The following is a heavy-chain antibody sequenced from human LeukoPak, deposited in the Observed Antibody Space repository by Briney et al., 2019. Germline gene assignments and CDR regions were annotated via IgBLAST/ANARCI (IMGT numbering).Heavy chain of an antibody. J-gene: IGHJ3*02. V-gene: IGHV4-30-2*06. Sequence: SETLSLTCTVSGGSISSGGYYWNWIRQSPGKGLEWIGYFYHSGITYYNPSLKSRVTISVDTSKNQFSLKLGSVTAADTAVFYCARHKTRTRAFDIWGQGTMVTVSS. CDR2: FYHSGIT. CDR3: ARHKTRTRAFDI. CDR1: GGSISSGGYY. D-gene: IGHD1-14*01.